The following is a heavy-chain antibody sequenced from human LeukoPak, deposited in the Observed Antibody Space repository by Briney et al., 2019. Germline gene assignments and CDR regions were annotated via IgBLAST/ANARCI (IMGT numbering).Heavy chain of an antibody. CDR3: AKVTYGSGTYGAFDS. CDR2: ISGSGDYT. D-gene: IGHD3-10*01. J-gene: IGHJ4*02. CDR1: GFTFSSHG. V-gene: IGHV3-23*01. Sequence: GGSLRLSCAASGFTFSSHGMSWVRQAPGKGLEWVSTISGSGDYTYYADSVKGRFTISRDNSKNTLDLQMNSLRVEDTAIYYCAKVTYGSGTYGAFDSWGQGTLVTVSS.